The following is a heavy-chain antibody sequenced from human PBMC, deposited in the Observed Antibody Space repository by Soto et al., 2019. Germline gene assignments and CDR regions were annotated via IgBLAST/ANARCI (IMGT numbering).Heavy chain of an antibody. CDR1: GPSITTYY. J-gene: IGHJ5*02. CDR3: ARDLKEYCSDGKCNWFDP. CDR2: ISYSGST. D-gene: IGHD2-15*01. V-gene: IGHV4-59*01. Sequence: SDTLSLTCTVPGPSITTYYWSWIRQPPGKGLEWIGYISYSGSTDYNPSLKSRVTISFDASKNQISLQVRSATSADAAVYYCARDLKEYCSDGKCNWFDPWGQGTLVTVS.